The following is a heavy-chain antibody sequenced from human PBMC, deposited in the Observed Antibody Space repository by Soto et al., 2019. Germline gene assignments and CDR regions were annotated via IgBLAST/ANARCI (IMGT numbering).Heavy chain of an antibody. D-gene: IGHD4-17*01. J-gene: IGHJ6*02. V-gene: IGHV3-73*01. CDR2: IRGKANNYAT. CDR3: TRLNPVTTFDYFYSGMDV. CDR1: GFTFSYSP. Sequence: GGSLRLSCAASGFTFSYSPMHWVRQSSGKGLEWVGRIRGKANNYATAYAASVQGRFTISRHDSKNTAYLQMNSLKTEDTAVYYCTRLNPVTTFDYFYSGMDVWGQGATVTVSS.